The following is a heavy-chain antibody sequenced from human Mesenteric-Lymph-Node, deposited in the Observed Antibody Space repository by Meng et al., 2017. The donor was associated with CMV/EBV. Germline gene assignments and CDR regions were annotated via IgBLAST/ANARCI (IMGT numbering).Heavy chain of an antibody. D-gene: IGHD6-19*01. J-gene: IGHJ4*02. CDR1: GGSISSSTYY. V-gene: IGHV4-39*07. Sequence: SQTLSLTCAVSGGSISSSTYYWGWIRQPPGKGLEWIGNVHYSGRTYYNPSLKSRVTISVDTSRNQFSLKLSSVTAADTAVYYCARYNEQWLVQKSFDYWGQGSLVTVSS. CDR2: VHYSGRT. CDR3: ARYNEQWLVQKSFDY.